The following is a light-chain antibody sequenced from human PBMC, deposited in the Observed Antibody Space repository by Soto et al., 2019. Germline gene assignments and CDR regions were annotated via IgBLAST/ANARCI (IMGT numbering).Light chain of an antibody. Sequence: EIVLTQSPGTLSLSPGERATLSCRASQSVSSNYLAWYQQKPGQAPRPLIYGASSRATGIPDRFSGSGAGTDFTLTISRLESEDFAVYYCPQYGSSPWTFGPGTKVQIK. CDR1: QSVSSNY. J-gene: IGKJ1*01. CDR3: PQYGSSPWT. V-gene: IGKV3-20*01. CDR2: GAS.